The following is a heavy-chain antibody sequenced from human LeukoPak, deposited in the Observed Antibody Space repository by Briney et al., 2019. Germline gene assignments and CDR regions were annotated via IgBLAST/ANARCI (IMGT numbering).Heavy chain of an antibody. CDR1: GFTFSSYE. V-gene: IGHV3-48*03. J-gene: IGHJ4*02. CDR3: AKIPSTPRHRSSTSCHDY. Sequence: GGSLRLSCAASGFTFSSYEMNWVRQAPGKGLEWVSYISSSGSTIYYADSVKGRFTISRDNAKNSLYLQMNSLRAEDTAVYYCAKIPSTPRHRSSTSCHDYWGQGTLVTVSS. CDR2: ISSSGSTI. D-gene: IGHD2-2*01.